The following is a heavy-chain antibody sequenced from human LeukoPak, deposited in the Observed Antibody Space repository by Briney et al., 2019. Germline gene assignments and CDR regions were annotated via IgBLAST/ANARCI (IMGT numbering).Heavy chain of an antibody. CDR3: ARDSGPPKWLRLNDY. D-gene: IGHD5-12*01. Sequence: GGSLRLSCAASGFTFSDYYMSWIRQAPGKGLEWVSYISSSGSTIYYADSVKGRFTISRDNAKNSLYLQMNSLRAEDTAVYYCARDSGPPKWLRLNDYWGQGTLVTVSS. V-gene: IGHV3-11*01. CDR1: GFTFSDYY. CDR2: ISSSGSTI. J-gene: IGHJ4*02.